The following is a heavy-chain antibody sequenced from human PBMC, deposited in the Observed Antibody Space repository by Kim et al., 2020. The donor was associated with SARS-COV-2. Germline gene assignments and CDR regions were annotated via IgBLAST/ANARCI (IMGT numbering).Heavy chain of an antibody. Sequence: SETLSLTCTVSGGSISSHYWSWVRQPAGKGLERVGRLLTGGTTNYNPSLKSRLTLSIYTPRNQLSLILSPVTAAHTTVYFVARGCSGYDEHHYGM. CDR3: ARGCSGYDEHHYGM. CDR1: GGSISSHY. D-gene: IGHD5-12*01. V-gene: IGHV4-4*07. CDR2: LLTGGTT. J-gene: IGHJ6*01.